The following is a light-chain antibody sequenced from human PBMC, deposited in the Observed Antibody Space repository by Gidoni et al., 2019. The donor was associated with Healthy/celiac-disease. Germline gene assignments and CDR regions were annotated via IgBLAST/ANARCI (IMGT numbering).Light chain of an antibody. CDR3: QQSYSTPRS. J-gene: IGKJ3*01. CDR2: AAS. CDR1: QSISSY. Sequence: DIQMTQSPSSLSASVGDRVTITCRASQSISSYLNWYQQKPGKAPKRLIYAASSLQSGVPSRFSGSGSGTDVTLTISSLQPEDFATYYCQQSYSTPRSFGPGTKVDIK. V-gene: IGKV1-39*01.